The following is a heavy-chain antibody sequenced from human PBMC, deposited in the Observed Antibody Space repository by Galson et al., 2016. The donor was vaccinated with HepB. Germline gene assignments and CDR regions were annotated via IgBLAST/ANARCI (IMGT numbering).Heavy chain of an antibody. V-gene: IGHV2-5*02. CDR1: GFSLRTSGVG. D-gene: IGHD4/OR15-4a*01. CDR3: ARRRRVLTDSWVWFDS. Sequence: PALVKPTQTLTLTCTFSGFSLRTSGVGVGWIRQPPGKALEWLALIFWDDDKRYSPSLKSRLTITKDTSKNQVVLTRTSMDPVDKATYYCARRRRVLTDSWVWFDSWGQGTLVTVSS. J-gene: IGHJ5*01. CDR2: IFWDDDK.